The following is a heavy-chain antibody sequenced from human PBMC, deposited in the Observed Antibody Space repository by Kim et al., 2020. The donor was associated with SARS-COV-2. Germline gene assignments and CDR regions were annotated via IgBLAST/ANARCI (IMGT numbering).Heavy chain of an antibody. D-gene: IGHD3-10*01. CDR2: IYYSGST. Sequence: SETLSLTCTVSGGSISSGGYYWSWIRQHPGKGLEWIGYIYYSGSTYYNPSLKSRVTISVDTSKNQFSLKLSSVTAADTAVYYCARIPRYGSGKHVDYWGQGTLVTVSS. CDR1: GGSISSGGYY. V-gene: IGHV4-31*03. CDR3: ARIPRYGSGKHVDY. J-gene: IGHJ4*02.